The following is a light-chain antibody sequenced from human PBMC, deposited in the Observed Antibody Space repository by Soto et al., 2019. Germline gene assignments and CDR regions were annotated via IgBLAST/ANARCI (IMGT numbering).Light chain of an antibody. CDR3: QQYGSSPLIT. J-gene: IGKJ3*01. Sequence: EIVLTQSPGTLSLSPGERATLSCRASQSVSSYYLAWYQQKPGQAPRLLIYAASSRATGIPDRFSGSGSGTEFTLTITRLEPEDFALYYCQQYGSSPLITFGPGTKVDIK. V-gene: IGKV3-20*01. CDR1: QSVSSYY. CDR2: AAS.